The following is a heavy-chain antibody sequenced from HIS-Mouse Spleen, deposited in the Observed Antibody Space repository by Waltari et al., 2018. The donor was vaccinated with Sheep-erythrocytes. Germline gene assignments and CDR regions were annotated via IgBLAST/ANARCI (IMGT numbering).Heavy chain of an antibody. V-gene: IGHV1-8*01. D-gene: IGHD6-13*01. J-gene: IGHJ5*02. CDR1: GYTFTSYD. CDR2: MNPKSGNP. Sequence: QVQLVQSGAEVKKPGASVKVSCKASGYTFTSYDINWVRQATGQGLEWMGWMNPKSGNPGYAQKFQGRVTMTRNTSISTAYMELSSLRSEDTAVYYCARGIAAAGTDWFDPWGQGTLVTVSS. CDR3: ARGIAAAGTDWFDP.